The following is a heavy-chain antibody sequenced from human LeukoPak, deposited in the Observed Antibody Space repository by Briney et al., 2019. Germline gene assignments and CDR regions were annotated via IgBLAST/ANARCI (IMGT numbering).Heavy chain of an antibody. CDR2: ISGSGVKT. D-gene: IGHD5-24*01. V-gene: IGHV3-23*01. CDR1: GFTFSSLA. Sequence: GGSLRLSCAASGFTFSSLAMSWVRQTPGKGLEWVSAISGSGVKTHYADSVKGRFTISRDNSKHTLYLQMSSLGAEDTAVYYCAKDPLRDGYNGPFGSWGQGTLVTVSS. CDR3: AKDPLRDGYNGPFGS. J-gene: IGHJ4*02.